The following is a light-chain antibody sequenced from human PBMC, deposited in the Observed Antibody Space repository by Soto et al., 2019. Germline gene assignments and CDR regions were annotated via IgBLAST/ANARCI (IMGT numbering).Light chain of an antibody. J-gene: IGKJ1*01. CDR3: QQYCSSPLT. CDR1: QSVRSNY. CDR2: GAS. V-gene: IGKV3-20*01. Sequence: EIGLTQSPGTLSLSPGEGATLSCRASQSVRSNYLAWYRQTPVQAPRLLIYGASTTATGIPDRFSGSGSGTDFTVIISTLEPEDVALYYGQQYCSSPLTFGQGTKVEIK.